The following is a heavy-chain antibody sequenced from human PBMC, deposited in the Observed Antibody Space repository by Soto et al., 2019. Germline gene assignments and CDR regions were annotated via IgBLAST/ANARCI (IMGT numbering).Heavy chain of an antibody. D-gene: IGHD3-22*01. Sequence: SETLSLTCTVSGGSTDTYYWSWIRQPPGKGLEWIGYIYYSGSAYYNPSLKSRVTISVDTSMNQFSLKLSSVTAADAAVYYCARGGDSSVYYGMDVWGQGTAVTVSS. CDR2: IYYSGSA. CDR3: ARGGDSSVYYGMDV. J-gene: IGHJ6*02. CDR1: GGSTDTYY. V-gene: IGHV4-30-4*01.